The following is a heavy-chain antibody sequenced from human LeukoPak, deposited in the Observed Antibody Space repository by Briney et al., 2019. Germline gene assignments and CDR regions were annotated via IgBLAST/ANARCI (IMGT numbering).Heavy chain of an antibody. D-gene: IGHD6-6*01. J-gene: IGHJ4*02. CDR2: IKQDGSQK. V-gene: IGHV3-7*01. CDR1: RFTFSWYW. Sequence: GGSLRLSCAASRFTFSWYWMSWVRQAPGKGLEWVANIKQDGSQKSYVDSVKGRFTISRDNANNLLYLQMNSLRAEDTAVYYCARESFAARWDWGQGTLVIVSS. CDR3: ARESFAARWD.